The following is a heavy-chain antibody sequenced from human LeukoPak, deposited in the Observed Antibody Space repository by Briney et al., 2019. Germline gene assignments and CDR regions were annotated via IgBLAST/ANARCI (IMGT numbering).Heavy chain of an antibody. V-gene: IGHV3-21*04. CDR3: AKGFGDYYYDSSGYYGRAFDI. Sequence: GGSLRLSCAASGFTFSSYSMNWVRQAPGKGLEWVSSISSSSSYIYYADSVKGRFTISRDNAKNSLYLQMNSLRAEDTAVYYCAKGFGDYYYDSSGYYGRAFDIWGQGTMVTVSS. CDR1: GFTFSSYS. D-gene: IGHD3-22*01. J-gene: IGHJ3*02. CDR2: ISSSSSYI.